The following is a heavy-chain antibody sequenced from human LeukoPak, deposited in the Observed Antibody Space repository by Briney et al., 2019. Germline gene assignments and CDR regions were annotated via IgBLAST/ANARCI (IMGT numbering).Heavy chain of an antibody. Sequence: GGSLRLSCAASGFTFSSYWMSWVRQAPGKGLEWVAVISHDGQFKYYADSVRGRFTVSRDNSNNTLYLQMTGLIPEDTAVYYCAKGPIPIHYYYGMDVWGQGTTGAVSS. CDR3: AKGPIPIHYYYGMDV. CDR2: ISHDGQFK. CDR1: GFTFSSYW. V-gene: IGHV3-30*18. J-gene: IGHJ6*02.